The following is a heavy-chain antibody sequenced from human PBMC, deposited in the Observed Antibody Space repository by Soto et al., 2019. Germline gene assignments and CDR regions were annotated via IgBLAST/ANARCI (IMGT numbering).Heavy chain of an antibody. D-gene: IGHD5-18*01. J-gene: IGHJ5*02. CDR1: GGSISSGDYY. CDR3: ARVPVDTAMVDP. Sequence: SETLSLTCTVSGGSISSGDYYWSWIHQPPGKGLEWIGYIYYSGSTYYNPSLKSRVTISVDTSKNQFSLKLSSVTAADTAVYYCARVPVDTAMVDPWGQGTLVTVSS. V-gene: IGHV4-30-4*01. CDR2: IYYSGST.